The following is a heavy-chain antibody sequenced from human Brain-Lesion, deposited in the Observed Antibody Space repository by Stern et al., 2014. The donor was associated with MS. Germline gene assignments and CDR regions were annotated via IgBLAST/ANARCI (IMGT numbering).Heavy chain of an antibody. CDR2: ISSRGST. D-gene: IGHD5-18*01. J-gene: IGHJ4*02. CDR1: GDSISSGSFY. CDR3: ARETGGYTYGDTDFFDY. V-gene: IGHV4-61*02. Sequence: QVQLVESGPGLVKPSQTLSLTCIVSGDSISSGSFYWNWIRQPAGKGLEWIGRISSRGSTNYNPYLKSRVTISGDTSQNQFSSKVISMTAADTAVYYCARETGGYTYGDTDFFDYWGQGALVTVSS.